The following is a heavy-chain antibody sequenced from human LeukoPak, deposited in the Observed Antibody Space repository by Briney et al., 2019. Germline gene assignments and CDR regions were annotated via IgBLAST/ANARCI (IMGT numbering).Heavy chain of an antibody. D-gene: IGHD3-22*01. Sequence: PGRFLRLSCAASGFTFSSYAMHWVRQAPGKGLEWVAVISYDGSNKYYADSVKGRFTISRDNAKNSLYLQMNSLRAEDTAVYYCATYSSLNRREFQYWGQGTLLTVSS. CDR2: ISYDGSNK. V-gene: IGHV3-30-3*01. J-gene: IGHJ1*01. CDR3: ATYSSLNRREFQY. CDR1: GFTFSSYA.